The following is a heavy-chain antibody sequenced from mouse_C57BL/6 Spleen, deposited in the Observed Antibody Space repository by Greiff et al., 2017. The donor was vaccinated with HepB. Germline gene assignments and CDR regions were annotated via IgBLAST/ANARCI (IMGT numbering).Heavy chain of an antibody. Sequence: QVQLQQPGAELVKPGASVKLSCKASGYTFTSYWMHWVKQRPGQGLEWIGMIHPNSGSTNYNEKFKSKATLTVDKSSSTAYMQLSSLTSEDSAVYYCARSERLPHWYFDVWGTGTTVTVSS. V-gene: IGHV1-64*01. J-gene: IGHJ1*03. CDR3: ARSERLPHWYFDV. CDR2: IHPNSGST. D-gene: IGHD2-2*01. CDR1: GYTFTSYW.